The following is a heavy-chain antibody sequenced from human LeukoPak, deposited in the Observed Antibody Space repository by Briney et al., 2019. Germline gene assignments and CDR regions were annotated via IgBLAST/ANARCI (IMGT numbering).Heavy chain of an antibody. D-gene: IGHD3-22*01. CDR3: ARHEERITMMVVVTPFDY. CDR2: IYYSGST. CDR1: GGSISSSSYY. J-gene: IGHJ4*02. Sequence: SETLSLTCTVSGGSISSSSYYWGWIRQPPGRGLEWNGIIYYSGSTYYNPSLKSRVTISVDTSKNQFSLKLSSVTAADTAVYYCARHEERITMMVVVTPFDYWGQGTLVTVSS. V-gene: IGHV4-39*01.